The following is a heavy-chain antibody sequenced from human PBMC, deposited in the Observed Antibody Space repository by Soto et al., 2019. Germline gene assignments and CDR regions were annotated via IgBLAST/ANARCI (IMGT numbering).Heavy chain of an antibody. J-gene: IGHJ4*02. CDR1: GGSISGYY. CDR3: ARRYGGNFDY. D-gene: IGHD2-15*01. V-gene: IGHV4-59*12. Sequence: PSETLSLTCTVSGGSISGYYWSWIRQPPGKGLEWIGYMYYTGSTFYNPSFKSRVTISVDTSKNQFSLKLSSVTAADTAVYYCARRYGGNFDYWGQGTLVTVSS. CDR2: MYYTGST.